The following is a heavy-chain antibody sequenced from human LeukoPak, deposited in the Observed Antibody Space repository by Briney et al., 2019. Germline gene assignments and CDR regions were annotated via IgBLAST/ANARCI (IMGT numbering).Heavy chain of an antibody. V-gene: IGHV3-30*03. J-gene: IGHJ3*01. Sequence: GSSLRLSCAASGFPFSSYGMHWVRQAPGKGLEWVTVISDDGSTIYYADSVKGRFTISRDNAKNMLYLQMNSLRAEDTAVYYCARDPPISRIVALDAFDVWGQGTMVTVSA. CDR2: ISDDGSTI. D-gene: IGHD5-12*01. CDR3: ARDPPISRIVALDAFDV. CDR1: GFPFSSYG.